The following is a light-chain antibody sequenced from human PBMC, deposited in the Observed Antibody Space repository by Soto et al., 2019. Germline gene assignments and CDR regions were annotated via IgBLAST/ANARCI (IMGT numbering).Light chain of an antibody. Sequence: DIVMTQSPDSLAVSLGERATINCKSSQSVLYSSTNKNYLAWYQQKPGQPTKLLIYWASTRESGVPDRFSGSGSGTDYTLTISSLQAEDVAVYYCQQYYSTPWTFGQGTKVEIK. CDR3: QQYYSTPWT. V-gene: IGKV4-1*01. CDR2: WAS. CDR1: QSVLYSSTNKNY. J-gene: IGKJ1*01.